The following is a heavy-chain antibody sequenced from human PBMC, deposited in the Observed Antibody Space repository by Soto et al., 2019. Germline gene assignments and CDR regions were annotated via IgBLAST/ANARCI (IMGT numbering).Heavy chain of an antibody. V-gene: IGHV1-2*02. CDR1: GYTFTGYY. CDR2: INPTSGDT. D-gene: IGHD6-13*01. Sequence: QVQLVQSGAEVKKPGASVKVSCKAAGYTFTGYYLHWVRQAPGQGLEWMGGINPTSGDTKYSQKFQGRVTMSRDTCIRISSQELGRLRFDDADVYYCASSVRGAAVGPSRCFGPWGQRTLVTASS. J-gene: IGHJ5*02. CDR3: ASSVRGAAVGPSRCFGP.